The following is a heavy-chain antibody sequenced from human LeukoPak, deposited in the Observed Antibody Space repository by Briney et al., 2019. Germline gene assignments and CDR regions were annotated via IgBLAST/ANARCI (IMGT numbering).Heavy chain of an antibody. V-gene: IGHV1-18*04. J-gene: IGHJ5*02. CDR3: ARDRELLWFGESSRVERFDP. D-gene: IGHD3-10*01. Sequence: ASVKVSCKASGYTFTSYGISWVRQAPGQGLEWMGWISAYNGNTNYAQKVQGRVTMTTDTSTSTAYMELRSLRSDDTAVYYCARDRELLWFGESSRVERFDPWGQGTLVTVSS. CDR2: ISAYNGNT. CDR1: GYTFTSYG.